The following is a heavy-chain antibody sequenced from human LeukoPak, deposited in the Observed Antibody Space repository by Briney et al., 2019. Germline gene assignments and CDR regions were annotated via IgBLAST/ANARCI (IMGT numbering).Heavy chain of an antibody. J-gene: IGHJ5*02. D-gene: IGHD6-13*01. Sequence: SVKVSCKASGGTFSSYAISWVRQAPGQGLEWMGRIIPIFGTANYAQKFQGRVTITTDESTSTAYMELSSLRSEDTAVYYCARDLLGLGLAAAGTENWFDPWGQGTLVPVSS. CDR2: IIPIFGTA. CDR1: GGTFSSYA. CDR3: ARDLLGLGLAAAGTENWFDP. V-gene: IGHV1-69*05.